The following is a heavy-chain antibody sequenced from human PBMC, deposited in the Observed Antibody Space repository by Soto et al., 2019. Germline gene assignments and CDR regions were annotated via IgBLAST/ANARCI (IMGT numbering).Heavy chain of an antibody. Sequence: SETLSLTCTVSGGSISSSSYYWGWIRQPPGKGLEWIGSIYYSGITYYNPSLKSRVTISVDTSKNQFSLKLSSVTAADTAVYYCARQHYNYYDSSGYFWGQGTLVTVSS. CDR1: GGSISSSSYY. D-gene: IGHD3-22*01. J-gene: IGHJ4*02. V-gene: IGHV4-39*01. CDR2: IYYSGIT. CDR3: ARQHYNYYDSSGYF.